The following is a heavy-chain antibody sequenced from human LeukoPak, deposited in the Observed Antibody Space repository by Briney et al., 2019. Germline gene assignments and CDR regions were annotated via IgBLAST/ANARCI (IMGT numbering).Heavy chain of an antibody. CDR2: INHSGGT. CDR3: ARLKVPYTSGLAP. CDR1: GGSFSGYY. Sequence: ASETLSLTCVVYGGSFSGYYWSWIRQPPGKGLEWIGEINHSGGTNYNPSLKSRVIMSVDTSKNQFSLKLCSVTAADTAVYYCARLKVPYTSGLAPWGQGTLVTVSS. D-gene: IGHD6-25*01. J-gene: IGHJ5*02. V-gene: IGHV4-34*01.